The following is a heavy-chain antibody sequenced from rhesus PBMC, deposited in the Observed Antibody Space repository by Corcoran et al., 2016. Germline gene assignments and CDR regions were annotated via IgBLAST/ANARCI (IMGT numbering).Heavy chain of an antibody. CDR2: MNTYTGNP. Sequence: QVQLVQSGPEVKQPGASVNVSCKASGYSFTTYGMNWVRQAPGQGLEWMGWMNTYTGNPTYAQGFTERVVFSMDTSVSTVYLQISSLKGEDTAVYYCARGSDNGAFDFWGQGLRVTVSS. CDR3: ARGSDNGAFDF. D-gene: IGHD2-21*01. CDR1: GYSFTTYG. J-gene: IGHJ3*01. V-gene: IGHV7-193*02.